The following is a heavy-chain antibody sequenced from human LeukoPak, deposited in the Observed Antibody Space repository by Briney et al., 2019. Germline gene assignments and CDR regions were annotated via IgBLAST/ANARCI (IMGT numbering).Heavy chain of an antibody. Sequence: GAXVKVSCKASGYTFTCYYMHWVRQAPGQGLEWMGWINPNSGGTNYAQKFQGWVTMTRDTSISTAYMELSRLRSDDTAVYYCARGDYYDSSGYYHREFDYWGQGTLVTVSS. J-gene: IGHJ4*02. D-gene: IGHD3-22*01. CDR3: ARGDYYDSSGYYHREFDY. CDR1: GYTFTCYY. V-gene: IGHV1-2*04. CDR2: INPNSGGT.